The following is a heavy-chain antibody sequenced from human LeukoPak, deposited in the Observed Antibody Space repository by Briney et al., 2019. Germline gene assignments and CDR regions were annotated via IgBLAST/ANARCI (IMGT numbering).Heavy chain of an antibody. V-gene: IGHV4-39*01. D-gene: IGHD3-22*01. J-gene: IGHJ5*02. Sequence: SETLSLTCTVSGDSISSSSYYWGWIRQPPGKGLEWIGSIYYSGSTYCNPSLKSRVTISVDTSKNQFSLKLSSVTAADTAVYYCARYRITMIVVVIKTKAGWFDPWGQGTLVTVSS. CDR1: GDSISSSSYY. CDR2: IYYSGST. CDR3: ARYRITMIVVVIKTKAGWFDP.